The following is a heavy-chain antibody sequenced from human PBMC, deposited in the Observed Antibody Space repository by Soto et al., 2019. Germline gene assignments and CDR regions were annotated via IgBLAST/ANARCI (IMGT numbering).Heavy chain of an antibody. Sequence: GGSLRLSCAASGFTFSSYAMSWVRQAPGKGLEWVSAIGGRGVSTYYADSVKGRFTISRDNSKNTLYLQMNSLRVEDTAVYYCAKRGDDFWSCYYYYFDCWGLGTLVTVSS. CDR2: IGGRGVST. V-gene: IGHV3-23*01. J-gene: IGHJ4*02. CDR3: AKRGDDFWSCYYYYFDC. CDR1: GFTFSSYA. D-gene: IGHD3-3*01.